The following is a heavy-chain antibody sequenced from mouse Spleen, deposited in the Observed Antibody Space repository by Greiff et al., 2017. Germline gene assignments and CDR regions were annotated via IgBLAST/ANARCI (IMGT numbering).Heavy chain of an antibody. V-gene: IGHV1-4*01. CDR2: INPSSGYT. CDR3: ARGDDYDGWFAY. J-gene: IGHJ3*01. Sequence: QVQLQQSGAELARPGASVKMSCKASGYTFTSYTMHWVKQRPGQGLEWIGYINPSSGYTKYNQKFKDKATLTADKSSSTAYMQLSSLTSEDSAVYYCARGDDYDGWFAYWGQGTLVTVSA. CDR1: GYTFTSYT. D-gene: IGHD2-4*01.